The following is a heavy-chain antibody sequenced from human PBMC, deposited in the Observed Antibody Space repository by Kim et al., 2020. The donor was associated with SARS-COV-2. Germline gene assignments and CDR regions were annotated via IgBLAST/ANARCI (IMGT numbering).Heavy chain of an antibody. D-gene: IGHD6-13*01. CDR3: ARDGPFHSSPFDY. J-gene: IGHJ4*02. CDR2: ISSSSSYI. CDR1: GFTFSSYS. V-gene: IGHV3-21*01. Sequence: GGSLRLSCAASGFTFSSYSMNWVRQAPGKGLEWVSSISSSSSYIYYADSVKGRFTISRDNAKNSLYLQMNSLRAEDTAVYYCARDGPFHSSPFDYWGQGTLVTVSS.